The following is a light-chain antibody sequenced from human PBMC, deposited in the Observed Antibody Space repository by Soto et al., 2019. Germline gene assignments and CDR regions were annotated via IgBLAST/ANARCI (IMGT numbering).Light chain of an antibody. CDR2: KAS. CDR3: QQYMTYSPWT. Sequence: DIQMTQSPSTLSASVGDRVTITCRASQSITNWLAWYQQKPGKAPKLLIYKASNFETGVPSRFSGSGSGTEFTLTISRLQPDDFAPYYCQQYMTYSPWTFGQGTKV. CDR1: QSITNW. V-gene: IGKV1-5*03. J-gene: IGKJ1*01.